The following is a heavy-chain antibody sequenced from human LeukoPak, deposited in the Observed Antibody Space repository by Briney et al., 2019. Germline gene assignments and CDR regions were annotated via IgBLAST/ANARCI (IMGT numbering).Heavy chain of an antibody. V-gene: IGHV3-7*01. CDR3: ATYKNWVAGDV. D-gene: IGHD7-27*01. CDR1: GFSFRDSW. J-gene: IGHJ6*02. CDR2: IKPDGSEA. Sequence: PGGSLRLSCAASGFSFRDSWMSWVRQAPGKGPEWVANIKPDGSEAHYVDSVKGRFTVSRDNAMKSLFLQMNSLRVEDTAVYYCATYKNWVAGDVWGQGTTVSVSS.